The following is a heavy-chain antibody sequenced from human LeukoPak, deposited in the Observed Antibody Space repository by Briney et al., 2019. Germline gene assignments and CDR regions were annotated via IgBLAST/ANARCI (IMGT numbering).Heavy chain of an antibody. CDR1: GFTVSSNY. D-gene: IGHD6-19*01. J-gene: IGHJ4*02. Sequence: GGSLRLSCAASGFTVSSNYMSWVRQAPGKGLEWVSVIYSGGSTYYADSVKGRFTISRDNSENTLYLQMNSLRAEDTAVYYCARVGARLGSFDYWGQGTLVTVSS. CDR2: IYSGGST. V-gene: IGHV3-53*01. CDR3: ARVGARLGSFDY.